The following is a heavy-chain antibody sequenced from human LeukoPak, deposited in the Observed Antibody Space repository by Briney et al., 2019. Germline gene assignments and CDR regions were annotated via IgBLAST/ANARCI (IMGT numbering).Heavy chain of an antibody. J-gene: IGHJ4*02. CDR3: AKDHPVGGIAAPDY. CDR1: GFTFSSYW. Sequence: GGSLRLSCAASGFTFSSYWMHWVRQAPGKGLVWVSRINSDGSSTSYADSVKGRFAISRDNSKNTLYLQMNSLRAEDTAVYYCAKDHPVGGIAAPDYWGQGTLVTVSS. D-gene: IGHD6-13*01. CDR2: INSDGSST. V-gene: IGHV3-74*01.